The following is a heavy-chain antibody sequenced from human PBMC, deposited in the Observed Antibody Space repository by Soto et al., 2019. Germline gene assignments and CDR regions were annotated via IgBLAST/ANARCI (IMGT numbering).Heavy chain of an antibody. D-gene: IGHD3-16*01. CDR3: ARGRGRLLGSHGMDV. CDR1: GGSISSGGYS. CDR2: IYHSGSA. Sequence: QLQLQESGSGLVKPSQTLSLTCAVSGGSISSGGYSWSWIRQPPGKGLEWIGYIYHSGSAYYNPSLMTPVTIPADSTQNQLSLNLSSVTAADTAVYYCARGRGRLLGSHGMDVWGQGATVSVSS. J-gene: IGHJ6*02. V-gene: IGHV4-30-2*01.